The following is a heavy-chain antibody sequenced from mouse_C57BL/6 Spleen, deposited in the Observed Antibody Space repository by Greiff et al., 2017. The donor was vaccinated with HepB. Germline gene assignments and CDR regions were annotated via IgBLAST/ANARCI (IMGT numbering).Heavy chain of an antibody. CDR2: ISNGGGST. CDR3: ARHGSNAMDY. V-gene: IGHV5-12*01. J-gene: IGHJ4*01. Sequence: DVKLVESGGGLVQPGGSLKLSCAASGFTFSDYYMYWVRQTPEKRLEWVAYISNGGGSTYYPETVKGRFTISRDNAKNTLYLQMSRLKSEDTAMYYCARHGSNAMDYWGQGTSVTVSS. D-gene: IGHD4-1*01. CDR1: GFTFSDYY.